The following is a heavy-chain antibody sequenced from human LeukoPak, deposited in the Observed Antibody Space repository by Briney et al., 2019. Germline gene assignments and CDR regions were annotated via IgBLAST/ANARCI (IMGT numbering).Heavy chain of an antibody. Sequence: GGSLRLSCAASGFTFSSYAMSWVRQAPGKGLEWVSAISSSGGSTYYADSVKSRFTISRDNPKNTLYLQMNSLRAEDTAVYYCAKGPDHGSIDYWGQGTLVTVSS. D-gene: IGHD1-14*01. V-gene: IGHV3-23*01. CDR1: GFTFSSYA. J-gene: IGHJ4*02. CDR3: AKGPDHGSIDY. CDR2: ISSSGGST.